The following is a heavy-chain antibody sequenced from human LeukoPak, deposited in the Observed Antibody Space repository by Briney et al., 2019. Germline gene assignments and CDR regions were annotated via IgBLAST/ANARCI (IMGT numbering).Heavy chain of an antibody. CDR3: ARVAAYSSPWFDP. CDR1: GGSFSGYY. D-gene: IGHD6-13*01. CDR2: INHSGST. J-gene: IGHJ5*02. Sequence: PSETLSLTCAVYGGSFSGYYWSWIRQPPGKGLEWIGEINHSGSTNYNPSLKSRVTISVDTSKNQFSLKLSSETAADTAVYYCARVAAYSSPWFDPWGQGTLVTVSS. V-gene: IGHV4-34*01.